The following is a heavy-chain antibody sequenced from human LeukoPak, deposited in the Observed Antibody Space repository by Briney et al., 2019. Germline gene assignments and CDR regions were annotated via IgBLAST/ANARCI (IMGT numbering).Heavy chain of an antibody. CDR3: ARAQWLVQGYYFDY. D-gene: IGHD6-19*01. V-gene: IGHV3-21*01. CDR2: ISSSSSYI. CDR1: GFTFSSYS. J-gene: IGHJ4*02. Sequence: GGSLRLSCAASGFTFSSYSMNWVRQAPGKGLEWVSSISSSSSYIYYADSVKGRFTISRDNAKNSLYLQMNSLRAEDTAVYYCARAQWLVQGYYFDYWGQGTLVTVSS.